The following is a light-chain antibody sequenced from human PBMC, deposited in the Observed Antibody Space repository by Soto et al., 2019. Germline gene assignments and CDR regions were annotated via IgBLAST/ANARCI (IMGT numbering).Light chain of an antibody. CDR1: SSDVGGYNY. V-gene: IGLV2-14*01. CDR3: SSYTSSPHVV. CDR2: AVS. J-gene: IGLJ2*01. Sequence: QSALTQPSSVSGYPGQSITISCTGTSSDVGGYNYVSWYQQHPGKAPKLMIYAVSNRPSGVSNRLSGCKSGNTAYLTISGLQAEDEAADYRSSYTSSPHVVFGGGTKLT.